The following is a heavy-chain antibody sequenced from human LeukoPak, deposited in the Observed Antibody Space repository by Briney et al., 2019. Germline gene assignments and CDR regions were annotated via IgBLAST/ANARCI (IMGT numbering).Heavy chain of an antibody. CDR3: ARTSTYYDFWSGYRGFDY. J-gene: IGHJ4*02. CDR2: IYYSGST. V-gene: IGHV4-30-4*08. Sequence: SQTLSLTCTVSGGSISSGDYYWSWIRQPPGKGLEWIGYIYYSGSTYYNPSLKSRVTISVDTSKNQFSLKLSSVTAADTAVYYCARTSTYYDFWSGYRGFDYWGQGTLVTVFS. D-gene: IGHD3-3*01. CDR1: GGSISSGDYY.